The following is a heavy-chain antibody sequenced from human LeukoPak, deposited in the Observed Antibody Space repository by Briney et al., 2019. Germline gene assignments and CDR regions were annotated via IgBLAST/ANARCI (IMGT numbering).Heavy chain of an antibody. CDR2: IYYSGSA. CDR3: ARRGAFNALNC. V-gene: IGHV4-59*08. Sequence: PSETLSLTCTVSGASISSDYWSWIRQPPGKGLEWIGYIYYSGSANYNPSLKSRLTISVDTSKNQFSLKLSSVTAADTAVYYCARRGAFNALNCWGRGTLVTVSS. D-gene: IGHD2-15*01. CDR1: GASISSDY. J-gene: IGHJ4*02.